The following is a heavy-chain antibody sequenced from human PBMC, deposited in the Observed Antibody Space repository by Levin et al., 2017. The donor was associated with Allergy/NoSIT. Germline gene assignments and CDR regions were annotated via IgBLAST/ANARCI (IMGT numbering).Heavy chain of an antibody. CDR1: GFTFSSYW. Sequence: GESLKISCAASGFTFSSYWMSWVRQAPGKGLEWVANIKQDGSEKYYVDSVKGRFTISRDNAKNSLYLQMNSLRAEDTAVYYCAREVGQQLVRFDYWGQGTLVTVSS. CDR2: IKQDGSEK. D-gene: IGHD6-13*01. V-gene: IGHV3-7*01. J-gene: IGHJ4*02. CDR3: AREVGQQLVRFDY.